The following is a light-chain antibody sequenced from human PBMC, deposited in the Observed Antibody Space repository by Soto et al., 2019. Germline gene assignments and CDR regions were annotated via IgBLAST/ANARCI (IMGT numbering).Light chain of an antibody. CDR3: ATWDDSLNVMV. V-gene: IGLV1-44*01. Sequence: QSVLTQPPSASGTPGQRVTISCSGGDSNIGSTTVNWYQQLPGSAPKLLIYSDNQRPSGVPDRFSGSKSGASASLAISGLHSADEAYYYCATWDDSLNVMVFGGGTKLTVL. CDR1: DSNIGSTT. CDR2: SDN. J-gene: IGLJ2*01.